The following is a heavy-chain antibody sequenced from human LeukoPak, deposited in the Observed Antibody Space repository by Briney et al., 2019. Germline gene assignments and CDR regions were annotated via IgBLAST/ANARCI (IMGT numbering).Heavy chain of an antibody. CDR1: GYTLTELS. D-gene: IGHD4-23*01. Sequence: GASVKVSCKVSGYTLTELSMHWVRQAPGKGLEWMGGFDPEDGETIYAQKFQGRVTMTEDTSTDTAYMELSSLRSEDTAVYYCATAPRKIHELPFDYWGQGTLVTVSS. CDR2: FDPEDGET. J-gene: IGHJ4*02. CDR3: ATAPRKIHELPFDY. V-gene: IGHV1-24*01.